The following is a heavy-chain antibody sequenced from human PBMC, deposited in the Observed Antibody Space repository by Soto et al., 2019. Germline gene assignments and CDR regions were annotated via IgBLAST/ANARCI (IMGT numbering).Heavy chain of an antibody. CDR2: IYYSGST. CDR1: GDSISSYY. J-gene: IGHJ6*02. V-gene: IGHV4-59*01. D-gene: IGHD3-16*02. Sequence: PSETLSLTCTVSGDSISSYYWSWIRRPPGKGLEWIGYIYYSGSTNYNPSLKSRVTISVDTSKNQFSLKLSSVTAADTAVYYCARVGDDYVWGSYRYTNYYYGMDVWGQGTTVTVS. CDR3: ARVGDDYVWGSYRYTNYYYGMDV.